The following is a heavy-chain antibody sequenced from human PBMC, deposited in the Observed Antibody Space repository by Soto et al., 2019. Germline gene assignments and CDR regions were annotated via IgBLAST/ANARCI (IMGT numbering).Heavy chain of an antibody. CDR1: GFTFSSSA. V-gene: IGHV1-58*01. Sequence: EASVKVSCKASGFTFSSSAVQWVRQARGQRLEWIGWIVVGSGNTDYAQRFQERVTITRDMSTSTAYMELSSLRSEDTAFYYCAADKDCNNDICYKDFQQWGQGTLVTV. CDR3: AADKDCNNDICYKDFQQ. J-gene: IGHJ1*01. D-gene: IGHD2-8*01. CDR2: IVVGSGNT.